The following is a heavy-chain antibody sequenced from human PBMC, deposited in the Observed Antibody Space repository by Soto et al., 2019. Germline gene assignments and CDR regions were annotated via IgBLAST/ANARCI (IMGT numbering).Heavy chain of an antibody. V-gene: IGHV3-21*01. CDR1: GFTFSSYS. CDR2: ISSISSYI. CDR3: AREYRYCSSTSCFSNYYYYYYMDV. J-gene: IGHJ6*03. Sequence: GGSLRLSCAASGFTFSSYSMNWVRQAPGEGLEWVTSISSISSYIYYADSVKGLFTISRDNAKNSLFLQMNSLRAEDTAVYYCAREYRYCSSTSCFSNYYYYYYMDVWGKGTTVTVSS. D-gene: IGHD2-2*01.